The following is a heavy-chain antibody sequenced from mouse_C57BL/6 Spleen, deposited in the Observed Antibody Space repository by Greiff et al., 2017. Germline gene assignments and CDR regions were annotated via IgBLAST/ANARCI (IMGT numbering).Heavy chain of an antibody. V-gene: IGHV1-4*01. CDR2: INPSSGYT. CDR1: GYTFTSYT. CDR3: AKGGYGYDRGYAMDY. J-gene: IGHJ4*01. Sequence: QVQLQQSGAELARPGASVKMSCKASGYTFTSYTMHWVKQRPGQGLEWIGYINPSSGYTKYNQKFKDKATLTADKSSSTAYMQLSSLTSEDSAVYYCAKGGYGYDRGYAMDYWGQGTSVTVSS. D-gene: IGHD2-2*01.